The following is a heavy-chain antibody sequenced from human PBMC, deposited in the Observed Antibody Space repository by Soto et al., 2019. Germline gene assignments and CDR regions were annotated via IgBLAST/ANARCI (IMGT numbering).Heavy chain of an antibody. CDR3: ARAMVVTQNWFDP. Sequence: QVQLQESGPGLVKPSQTLSLTCTVSGGSISSGDYYWSWIRQPPGKGLEWIGYIYYSGSTYYNPSLKSRVTISVDTSKNQFSLKLSSVTDADTAVYYCARAMVVTQNWFDPWGQGTLVTVSS. CDR2: IYYSGST. V-gene: IGHV4-30-4*01. D-gene: IGHD2-21*02. J-gene: IGHJ5*02. CDR1: GGSISSGDYY.